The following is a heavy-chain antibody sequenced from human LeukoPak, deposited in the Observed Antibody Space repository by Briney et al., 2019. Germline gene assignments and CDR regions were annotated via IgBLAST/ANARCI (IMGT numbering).Heavy chain of an antibody. CDR2: ISYDGSNK. D-gene: IGHD6-19*01. J-gene: IGHJ4*02. CDR1: GFTFSSYA. V-gene: IGHV3-30-3*01. Sequence: GGSLRLSCAASGFTFSSYAMHWVRQAPGKGLEWVAVISYDGSNKYYADSVKGRFTISRDNSKNTLYLQMNSLRAEDTAVYYCARRGIAVAGTRVDYFDYWGQGTLVTVSS. CDR3: ARRGIAVAGTRVDYFDY.